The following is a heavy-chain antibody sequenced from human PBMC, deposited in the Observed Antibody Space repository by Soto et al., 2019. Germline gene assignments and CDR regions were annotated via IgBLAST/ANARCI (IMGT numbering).Heavy chain of an antibody. CDR3: ARDKITGLFDY. D-gene: IGHD2-8*02. V-gene: IGHV4-34*01. Sequence: QVQLQQWGAGLLKPSETLSLTCAVYGGSFSGYYWTWIRHPPGTGLEWIGEINHSGSTNYNPSLKSRVTISVDTSKNQFSLKLTSVTAADTAVYYCARDKITGLFDYWGQGTLVTLAS. CDR2: INHSGST. J-gene: IGHJ4*02. CDR1: GGSFSGYY.